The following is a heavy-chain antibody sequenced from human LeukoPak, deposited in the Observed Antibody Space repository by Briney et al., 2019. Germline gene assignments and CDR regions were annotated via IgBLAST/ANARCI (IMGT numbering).Heavy chain of an antibody. D-gene: IGHD3-22*01. CDR3: AKPYYYDSSGYYSQTTDY. CDR1: GFTFSSYG. CDR2: ISYDGSNK. V-gene: IGHV3-30*18. J-gene: IGHJ4*02. Sequence: GRSLRLSCAASGFTFSSYGMHWVRQAPGKGLEWVAVISYDGSNKYYADSVKGRFTISRDNSKNTLYLQMNSLRAEDTAVYYCAKPYYYDSSGYYSQTTDYWGQGTLVTVSS.